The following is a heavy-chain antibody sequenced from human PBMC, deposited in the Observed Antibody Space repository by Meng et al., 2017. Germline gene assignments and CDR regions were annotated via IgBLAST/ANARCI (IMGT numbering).Heavy chain of an antibody. D-gene: IGHD3-9*01. J-gene: IGHJ5*02. CDR2: INTNTGNP. CDR3: ARADSTYYDILTGYYHDDWFDP. Sequence: ASVNVSCKASGYTFTSYAMNWVRQAPGQGLEWMGWINTNTGNPTYAQGFTGRFVFSLETSVSTAYLQINSLKAEDTAVYYCARADSTYYDILTGYYHDDWFDPWGQGTLVTVSS. CDR1: GYTFTSYA. V-gene: IGHV7-4-1*02.